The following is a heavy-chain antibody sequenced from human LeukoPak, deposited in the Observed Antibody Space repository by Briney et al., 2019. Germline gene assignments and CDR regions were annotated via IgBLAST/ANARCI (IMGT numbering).Heavy chain of an antibody. J-gene: IGHJ3*02. D-gene: IGHD3-22*01. V-gene: IGHV3-23*01. Sequence: GGSLRLSCAASGFTFSSYAMSWVRQAPGEGLEGVSAISGSGGSTYYADSVKGRFTISRDNSKNTLYLQMNSLRAEDTAVYYCAKDLTYYYDSSGPDAFDIWGQGTMVTVSS. CDR1: GFTFSSYA. CDR3: AKDLTYYYDSSGPDAFDI. CDR2: ISGSGGST.